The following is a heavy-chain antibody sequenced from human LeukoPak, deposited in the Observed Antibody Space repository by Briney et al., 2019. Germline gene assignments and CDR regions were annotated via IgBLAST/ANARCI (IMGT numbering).Heavy chain of an antibody. CDR2: ISSSSTYM. CDR3: ATVRGSGWHTFDY. CDR1: GFTFSSYY. D-gene: IGHD6-19*01. J-gene: IGHJ4*02. V-gene: IGHV3-21*01. Sequence: GGSLSLSCAASGFTFSSYYMSWVRQAPGKGLEWVSSISSSSTYMFYADSVRGRFTISRDNAKNSLYLQMNSLRAEDTAVYYCATVRGSGWHTFDYWGQGTLVTVSS.